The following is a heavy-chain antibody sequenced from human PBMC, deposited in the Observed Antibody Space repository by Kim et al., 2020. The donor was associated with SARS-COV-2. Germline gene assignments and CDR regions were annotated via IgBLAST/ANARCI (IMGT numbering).Heavy chain of an antibody. D-gene: IGHD1-26*01. CDR2: ISSSGSTI. CDR1: GFTFSSYE. J-gene: IGHJ3*02. CDR3: ARDLKARRNSGSYRAFDI. V-gene: IGHV3-48*03. Sequence: GGSLRLSCAASGFTFSSYEMNWVRQAPGKGLEWVSYISSSGSTIYYADSVKGRFTISRDNAKNSLYLQMNSLRAEDTAVYYCARDLKARRNSGSYRAFDIWGQGTMVTVSS.